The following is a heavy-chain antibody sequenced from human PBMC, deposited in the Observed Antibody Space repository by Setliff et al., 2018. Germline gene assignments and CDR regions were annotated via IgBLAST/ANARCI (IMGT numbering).Heavy chain of an antibody. D-gene: IGHD3-16*01. CDR3: AGDPPGPHLVYTY. J-gene: IGHJ4*02. CDR1: DFTFSNSA. V-gene: IGHV3-23*01. CDR2: ISGSGGST. Sequence: QTGGSLRLSCVGSDFTFSNSAMSWVRQAPGKGLEWVSAISGSGGSTDYADSVKGRFTISRDNSKNTLYLQMNGLRAEDTAIYYCAGDPPGPHLVYTYWGQGALVTVSS.